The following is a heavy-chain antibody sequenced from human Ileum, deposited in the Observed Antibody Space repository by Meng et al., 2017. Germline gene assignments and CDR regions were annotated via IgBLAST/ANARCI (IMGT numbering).Heavy chain of an antibody. J-gene: IGHJ1*01. CDR2: TTHSART. D-gene: IGHD3-22*01. Sequence: EQRQDGGARPVQATWTLPPPHPVYGAYSRGYSSSWILHPPGQGLASIAETTHSARTNHIPSPKCPVTISADTSKHQFSLKLSSATAAEMAMYYCSRPSYYDNSGYYRCWGQGTLVTVSS. V-gene: IGHV4-34*01. CDR3: SRPSYYDNSGYYRC. CDR1: GAYSRGYS.